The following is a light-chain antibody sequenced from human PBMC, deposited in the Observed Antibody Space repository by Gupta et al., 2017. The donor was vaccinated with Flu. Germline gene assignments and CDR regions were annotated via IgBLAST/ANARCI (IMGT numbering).Light chain of an antibody. V-gene: IGLV1-40*01. CDR1: SSNIGTYYD. Sequence: QSALTQPPSVSGAPGQRVTISCSGSSSNIGTYYDVHWYQQVPGTAPKLLIYSYSNRPSGVPDRFSGSKSGTSASLAITGLQAEDEAVYYCQSYDTTLSGSGVIFGGGTKLTVL. CDR3: QSYDTTLSGSGVI. CDR2: SYS. J-gene: IGLJ2*01.